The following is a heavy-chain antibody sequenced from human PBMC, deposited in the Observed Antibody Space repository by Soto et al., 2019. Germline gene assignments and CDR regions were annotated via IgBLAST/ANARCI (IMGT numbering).Heavy chain of an antibody. J-gene: IGHJ6*02. CDR2: INAGNGNT. D-gene: IGHD3-9*01. Sequence: ASVKVSCKASGYTFTSYAMYWVRQAPGQRLEWMGWINAGNGNTKYSQKFQGRVTITRDTSASTAYMELSSLRSEDTAVYYCARDSYDILTHYYYGMDVWGQGTTVTVSS. V-gene: IGHV1-3*01. CDR3: ARDSYDILTHYYYGMDV. CDR1: GYTFTSYA.